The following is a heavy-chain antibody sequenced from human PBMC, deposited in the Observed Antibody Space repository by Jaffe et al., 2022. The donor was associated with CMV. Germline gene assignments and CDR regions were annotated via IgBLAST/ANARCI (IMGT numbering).Heavy chain of an antibody. CDR2: IIPIFGTA. Sequence: QVQLVQSGAEVKKPGSSVKVSCKASGGTFSSYAISWVRQAPGQGLEWMGGIIPIFGTANYAQKFQGRVTITADESTSTAYMELSSLRSEDTAVYYCARTAKYYYDSSGYYPNWFDPWGQGTLVTVSS. J-gene: IGHJ5*02. CDR1: GGTFSSYA. CDR3: ARTAKYYYDSSGYYPNWFDP. D-gene: IGHD3-22*01. V-gene: IGHV1-69*01.